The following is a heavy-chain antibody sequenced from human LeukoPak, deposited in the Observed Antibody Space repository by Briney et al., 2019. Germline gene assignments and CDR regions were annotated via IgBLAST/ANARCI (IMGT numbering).Heavy chain of an antibody. D-gene: IGHD3-16*01. CDR1: ESMFNYSW. CDR2: IKNDGSEK. Sequence: GESLRLSCAASESMFNYSWMSWVRQAPGKGLEWVANIKNDGSEKYYVDSVKGRFTISRDNAKNSLYLQMNSLRVEDTAMYYCARDPGWGGIDYWGQGTLVTVPS. CDR3: ARDPGWGGIDY. V-gene: IGHV3-7*03. J-gene: IGHJ4*02.